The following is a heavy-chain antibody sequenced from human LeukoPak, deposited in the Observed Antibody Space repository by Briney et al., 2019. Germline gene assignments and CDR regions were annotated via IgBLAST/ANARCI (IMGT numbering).Heavy chain of an antibody. V-gene: IGHV3-23*01. CDR2: ISGSGDTT. D-gene: IGHD3-10*01. Sequence: PGGSPRLSCTVSGFTFGDYAMSWVRQAPGKGLEWVSVISGSGDTTNYADSVKGRFTISRDNSKYMLYLQMNSLRAEDTAVYYCAKDGSGSYWQLYFDYWGQGTLVTVSS. CDR1: GFTFGDYA. CDR3: AKDGSGSYWQLYFDY. J-gene: IGHJ4*02.